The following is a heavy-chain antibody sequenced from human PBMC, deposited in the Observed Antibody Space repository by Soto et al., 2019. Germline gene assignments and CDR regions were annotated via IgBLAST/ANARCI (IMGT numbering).Heavy chain of an antibody. Sequence: EVQLLESGGGLVQPGGSLRLSCAASGFTFSSYAMSWVRQAPGKGLEWVSAISGSGSITNYADSVKGRFTISRDNSENTLYVQMNSLRAEDTAVYYCAKAHTTVTARYFDLWGRGTLVTVSS. CDR3: AKAHTTVTARYFDL. J-gene: IGHJ2*01. CDR2: ISGSGSIT. V-gene: IGHV3-23*01. CDR1: GFTFSSYA. D-gene: IGHD4-17*01.